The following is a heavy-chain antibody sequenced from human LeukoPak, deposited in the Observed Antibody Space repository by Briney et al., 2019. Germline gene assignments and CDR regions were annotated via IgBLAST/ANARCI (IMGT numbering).Heavy chain of an antibody. CDR2: IYPGDSDT. CDR3: AKSLARAAAGFDY. D-gene: IGHD6-13*01. V-gene: IGHV5-51*01. CDR1: GYSFTSYW. J-gene: IGHJ4*02. Sequence: GESLKIFCKGSGYSFTSYWIGWVRQMPGKGLEWMGIIYPGDSDTRYSPSFQGQVTISADKSISTAYLQWSSLKASDTAMYCCAKSLARAAAGFDYWGQGTLVTVSS.